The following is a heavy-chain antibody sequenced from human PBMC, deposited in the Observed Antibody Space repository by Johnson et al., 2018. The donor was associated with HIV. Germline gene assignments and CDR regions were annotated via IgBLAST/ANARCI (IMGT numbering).Heavy chain of an antibody. J-gene: IGHJ3*02. CDR1: GFTFSSYW. D-gene: IGHD3-22*01. CDR3: ARGGNYDSSGFYFGAAFDS. CDR2: INSDGSST. Sequence: VQLVESGGGVVQPGGSLRLSCAASGFTFSSYWMHWVRQAPGKGLVWVSRINSDGSSTSYADSVKGRFTISRDNAKNTLYLQMNSLRAEDTAVYYCARGGNYDSSGFYFGAAFDSWGQGTMVTVSS. V-gene: IGHV3-74*02.